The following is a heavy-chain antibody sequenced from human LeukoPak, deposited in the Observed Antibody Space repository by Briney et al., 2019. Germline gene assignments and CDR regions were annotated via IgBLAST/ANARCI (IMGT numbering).Heavy chain of an antibody. D-gene: IGHD1-26*01. J-gene: IGHJ4*02. CDR2: FDPEDGET. CDR3: ATVGATMFDY. V-gene: IGHV1-24*01. CDR1: GYTLTELS. Sequence: ASVKVSCKVSGYTLTELSMHWVRQAPGKGLGWTGGFDPEDGETIYAQKFQGRVTMTEDTSTDTAYMELSSLRSEDTAVYYCATVGATMFDYWGQGTLVTVSS.